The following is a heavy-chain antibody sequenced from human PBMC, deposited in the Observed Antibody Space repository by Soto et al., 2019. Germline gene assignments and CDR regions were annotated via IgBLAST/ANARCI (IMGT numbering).Heavy chain of an antibody. Sequence: QVQLQESGPGLVKPSGTLSLTCAVSGGSISSSNWWSWVRQPPGKGLEWIGEIYHSGSTNYNPSLNSRVTXSXDXXKNQFSLKLSSVTAADTAVYYCARVSGSYYYGMDVWGQGTTVTVSS. CDR2: IYHSGST. J-gene: IGHJ6*02. D-gene: IGHD1-26*01. CDR1: GGSISSSNW. V-gene: IGHV4-4*02. CDR3: ARVSGSYYYGMDV.